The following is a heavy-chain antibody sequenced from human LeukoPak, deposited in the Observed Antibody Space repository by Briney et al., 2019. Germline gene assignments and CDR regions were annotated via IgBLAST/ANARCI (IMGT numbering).Heavy chain of an antibody. D-gene: IGHD6-19*01. CDR3: AKDMKRQWLVQAESPLDY. V-gene: IGHV3-9*01. CDR2: ISWNSGSI. J-gene: IGHJ4*02. Sequence: GRSLRLSCAASGFTFDDYAMHWVRHAPGKGLEWVSGISWNSGSIGYADSVKGRFTISRDNAKNSLYLQMNSLRAEDTALYYCAKDMKRQWLVQAESPLDYWGQGTLVTVSS. CDR1: GFTFDDYA.